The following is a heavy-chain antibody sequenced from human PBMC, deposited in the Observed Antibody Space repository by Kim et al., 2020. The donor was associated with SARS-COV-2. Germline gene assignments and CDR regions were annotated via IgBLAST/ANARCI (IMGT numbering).Heavy chain of an antibody. Sequence: GGSLRLSCAASGFTVSKYWMHWVRQVPGEGLVWVSRSNEDGSITNYADSVRGRFTISRDNARSTLYLQMNSLGAEDTALYYCARDLSGSDDLWGQGTLVTVSS. V-gene: IGHV3-74*01. CDR2: SNEDGSIT. D-gene: IGHD5-12*01. J-gene: IGHJ5*02. CDR1: GFTVSKYW. CDR3: ARDLSGSDDL.